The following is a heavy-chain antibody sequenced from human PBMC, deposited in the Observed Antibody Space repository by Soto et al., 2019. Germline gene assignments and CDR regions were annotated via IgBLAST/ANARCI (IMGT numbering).Heavy chain of an antibody. J-gene: IGHJ4*02. CDR1: GYTFTSYY. V-gene: IGHV1-46*01. CDR3: ARDGGSTPGNDY. Sequence: ASVKVSCKASGYTFTSYYMHWVRQAPGQGLEWMGIINPSGGGTSYAPKFQGRVTMTRDTSTNTVYVDLTSLRSEYTAVYYCARDGGSTPGNDYWGQGTLVTVSS. D-gene: IGHD2-15*01. CDR2: INPSGGGT.